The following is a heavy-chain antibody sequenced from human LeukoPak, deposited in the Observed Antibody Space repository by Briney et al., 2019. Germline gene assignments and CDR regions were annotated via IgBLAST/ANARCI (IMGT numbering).Heavy chain of an antibody. J-gene: IGHJ4*02. D-gene: IGHD4-17*01. CDR3: AKDQVGKETVTTLDY. Sequence: GGSLRLSCAASGFTFSDYYMSWIRQAPETGLEWLSYTSPSGGTIYYTDSVKGRFTMSRDNAQTALYLEMNSLRAEDTAVYYCAKDQVGKETVTTLDYWGQGTLVTVSS. CDR1: GFTFSDYY. V-gene: IGHV3-11*01. CDR2: TSPSGGTI.